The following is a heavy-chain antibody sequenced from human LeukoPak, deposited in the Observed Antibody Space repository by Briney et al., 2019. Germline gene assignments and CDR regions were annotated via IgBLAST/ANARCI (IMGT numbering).Heavy chain of an antibody. V-gene: IGHV1-24*01. Sequence: ASVKVSCKVSGYTLTELSMHWVRQAPGKGLEWMGGFDPEDGETIYAQKFQGRVTMTEDTSTDTAYMELSSLRSEDTAVYYCATVVGSYGKNWFDPWGQGTLVTVSS. CDR1: GYTLTELS. J-gene: IGHJ5*02. CDR3: ATVVGSYGKNWFDP. D-gene: IGHD1-26*01. CDR2: FDPEDGET.